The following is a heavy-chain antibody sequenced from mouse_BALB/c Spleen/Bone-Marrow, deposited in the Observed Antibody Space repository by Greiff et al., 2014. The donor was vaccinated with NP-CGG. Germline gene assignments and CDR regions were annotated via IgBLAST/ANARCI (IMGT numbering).Heavy chain of an antibody. J-gene: IGHJ1*01. D-gene: IGHD2-4*01. CDR1: GYTFTSYW. V-gene: IGHV1S127*01. CDR2: IDPSDSYT. Sequence: VQLQQSGAELVKPGASVKMSCKASGYTFTSYWMHWVKQRPGQGLEWIGVIDPSDSYTSYNQKFKGKATLTVDTSSSTAYMQHSSLTSEDSAVYYCTRGDYDWYFDVWGAGTTVTVSS. CDR3: TRGDYDWYFDV.